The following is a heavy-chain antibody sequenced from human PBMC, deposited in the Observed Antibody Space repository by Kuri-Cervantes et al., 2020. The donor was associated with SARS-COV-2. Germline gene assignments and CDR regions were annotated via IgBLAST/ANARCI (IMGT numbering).Heavy chain of an antibody. V-gene: IGHV1-69*05. CDR1: GCTFSSYA. Sequence: SVKVSCKASGCTFSSYAISWVRQAPGQGLEWMGGIIPIFGTANYAQKFQGRVTITTDESTSTAYMELSSLRSEDTAVYYCARSSPKGYEYEQQLVPYYFDYWGQGTLVTVSS. CDR3: ARSSPKGYEYEQQLVPYYFDY. CDR2: IIPIFGTA. D-gene: IGHD6-13*01. J-gene: IGHJ4*02.